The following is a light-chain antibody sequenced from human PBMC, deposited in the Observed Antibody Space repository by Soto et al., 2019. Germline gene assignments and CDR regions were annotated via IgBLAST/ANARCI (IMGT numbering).Light chain of an antibody. CDR1: QSVSSNY. CDR3: QQYGSSPMYT. CDR2: GAS. Sequence: DIVLTQSPGTLSVSPGERATLSCRASQSVSSNYLAWYHQKPGQPPRLLIHGASNRAAGIPVRFSGSGSGTDVTLTISRLEPEDFAVYYCQQYGSSPMYTFGQGTKLEIK. V-gene: IGKV3-20*01. J-gene: IGKJ2*01.